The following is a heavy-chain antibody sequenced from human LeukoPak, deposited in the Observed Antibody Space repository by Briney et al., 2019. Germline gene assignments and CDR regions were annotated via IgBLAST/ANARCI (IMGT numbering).Heavy chain of an antibody. D-gene: IGHD3-22*01. J-gene: IGHJ4*02. CDR1: GGSISSYY. Sequence: SESLSLTCTVSGGSISSYYWSWIRQPPGKGLEWIGYIYYSGSTNYNPSLKSRVTISVDTSKNQFSLKLSSVTAADTAVYYCARHSDSSGYLDYWGQGTLVTVSS. CDR2: IYYSGST. V-gene: IGHV4-59*08. CDR3: ARHSDSSGYLDY.